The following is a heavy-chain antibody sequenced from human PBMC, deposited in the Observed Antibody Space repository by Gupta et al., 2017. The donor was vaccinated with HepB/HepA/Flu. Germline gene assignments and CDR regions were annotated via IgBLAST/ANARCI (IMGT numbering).Heavy chain of an antibody. V-gene: IGHV4-59*08. D-gene: IGHD6-6*01. CDR1: GGSTSSYY. Sequence: QVQLQESGPGQLTPSETLSPTCPVSGGSTSSYYWSWIRQPPGKGLEWIGYLYYRGSTHYTPSLKSRVTISVDTSKNQFSLKLSSVTAADTAVYYCAEYSSSGFDYWGQGTTVTVSS. CDR2: LYYRGST. J-gene: IGHJ4*02. CDR3: AEYSSSGFDY.